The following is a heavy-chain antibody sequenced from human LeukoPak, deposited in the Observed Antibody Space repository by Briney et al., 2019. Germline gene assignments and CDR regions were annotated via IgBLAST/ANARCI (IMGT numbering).Heavy chain of an antibody. CDR2: INQGGSDK. CDR1: GFTFSVHW. CDR3: TRDRSRAEDD. Sequence: GGSLRLSCAASGFTFSVHWMSWVRQAPGKGLEWVANINQGGSDKYYVDSVKGRFTITRDNANNLLYLKMNSLRGEDTAVYYCTRDRSRAEDDWGQGTLVTVSS. D-gene: IGHD1-14*01. J-gene: IGHJ4*02. V-gene: IGHV3-7*01.